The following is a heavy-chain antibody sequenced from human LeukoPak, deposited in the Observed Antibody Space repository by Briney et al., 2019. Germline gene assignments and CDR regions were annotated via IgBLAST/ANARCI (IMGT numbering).Heavy chain of an antibody. CDR2: INHSGST. D-gene: IGHD3-22*01. V-gene: IGHV4-34*01. J-gene: IGHJ4*02. CDR1: GGSFSGYY. Sequence: PSETLSLTCAVYGGSFSGYYWSWIRQPPGKGLEWIGEINHSGSTNYNPSLKSRVTISVDTSKNQFSLKLSSVTAADTAVYYCARRMKRITVIVVVIPRLVFDYWGQGTLVTVSS. CDR3: ARRMKRITVIVVVIPRLVFDY.